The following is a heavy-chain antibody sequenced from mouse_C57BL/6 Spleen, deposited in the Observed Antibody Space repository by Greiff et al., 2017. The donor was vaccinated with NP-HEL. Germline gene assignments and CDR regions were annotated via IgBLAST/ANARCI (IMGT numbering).Heavy chain of an antibody. D-gene: IGHD1-1*01. V-gene: IGHV5-17*01. CDR3: AREVITAGWYFDV. J-gene: IGHJ1*03. CDR2: ISSGSSTI. Sequence: EVQGVESGGGLVKPGGSLKLSCAASGFTFSDYGMHWVRQAPEKGLERVAYISSGSSTIYYADTVKGRFTICRDNAKNTLFLQMTSLRSEDTAMYYCAREVITAGWYFDVWGKGDTVTVAP. CDR1: GFTFSDYG.